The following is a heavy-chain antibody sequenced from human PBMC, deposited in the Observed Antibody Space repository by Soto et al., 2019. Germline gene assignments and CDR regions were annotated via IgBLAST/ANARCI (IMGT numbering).Heavy chain of an antibody. D-gene: IGHD3-9*01. Sequence: QVQLQQWGAGLLKPSETLSLTCAVYGGSFSGYYWSWIRQPPGKGLEWIGEVNHSGSTNYNPSLKSRVTISVDTSKNQFSLKLSSVTAADTAVHYCARGWSGLVIIRFDPWGQGTLVTVSS. J-gene: IGHJ5*02. V-gene: IGHV4-34*01. CDR3: ARGWSGLVIIRFDP. CDR2: VNHSGST. CDR1: GGSFSGYY.